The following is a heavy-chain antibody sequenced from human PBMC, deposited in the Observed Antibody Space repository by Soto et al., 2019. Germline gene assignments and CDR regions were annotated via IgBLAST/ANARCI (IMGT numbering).Heavy chain of an antibody. CDR3: ARSQVGRPLDV. CDR1: RSTFTNFY. Sequence: AASVKVSCKASRSTFTNFYIHWLRQAPGQGFEWMGIINPSGGSTTYPQKFQGIVTMTRDTSTSTVHMELITLSSEDTAVYYCARSQVGRPLDVWGPGTTVTVSS. J-gene: IGHJ6*02. CDR2: INPSGGST. D-gene: IGHD1-26*01. V-gene: IGHV1-46*01.